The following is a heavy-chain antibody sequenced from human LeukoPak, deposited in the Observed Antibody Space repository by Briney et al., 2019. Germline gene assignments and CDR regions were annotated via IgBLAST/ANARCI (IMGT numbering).Heavy chain of an antibody. V-gene: IGHV4-34*01. J-gene: IGHJ6*02. CDR1: GGSFSGYY. D-gene: IGHD5-18*01. CDR2: INHSGST. CDR3: ARQLGHYGMDV. Sequence: SETLSLTCAVYGGSFSGYYWSWIRQPPGKGLEWIGEINHSGSTNYNPSLKSRVTISVDTSKNQFSLKLSSMTAADTAVYYCARQLGHYGMDVWGQGTTVTVSS.